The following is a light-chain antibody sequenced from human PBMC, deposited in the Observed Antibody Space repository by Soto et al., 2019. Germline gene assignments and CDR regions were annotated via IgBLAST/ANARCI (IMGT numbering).Light chain of an antibody. Sequence: IVLTQSPGTLSLSPGERATLSCRASQSVYSDFLAWYQQKPGQAPRLLIYGASSRATGIPDRFSGSGSGTDFTLTISRLEPEDFEVYYWQQYGSSPLTFGGGTKVEIK. CDR2: GAS. J-gene: IGKJ4*01. CDR3: QQYGSSPLT. V-gene: IGKV3-20*01. CDR1: QSVYSDF.